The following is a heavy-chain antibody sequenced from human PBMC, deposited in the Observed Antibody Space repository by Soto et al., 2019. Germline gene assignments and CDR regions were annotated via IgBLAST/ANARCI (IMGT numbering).Heavy chain of an antibody. CDR3: ARPGSSGLVNDLDV. CDR2: IYPGDSDT. Sequence: GESLKISWKGSGYSFTNYWIAWVRQKPGEGLEWMGMIYPGDSDTTYSPSFQGHVTISADKSISTAYLQWSSLKAADTAMYYCARPGSSGLVNDLDVWGQGTTVTVSS. J-gene: IGHJ6*02. D-gene: IGHD6-6*01. CDR1: GYSFTNYW. V-gene: IGHV5-51*01.